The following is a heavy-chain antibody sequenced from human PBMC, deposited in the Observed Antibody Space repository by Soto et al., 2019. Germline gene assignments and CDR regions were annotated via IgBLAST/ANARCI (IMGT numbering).Heavy chain of an antibody. CDR3: VRSGTSSGRFSDY. CDR1: GYSFTTYW. Sequence: PGESLKISCKGSGYSFTTYWISWVRQMPGEGLEWMGVIYPSDSDIRYSPSFQGKVTISADKSITTAYPQWSSLKAADTAMYYCVRSGTSSGRFSDYWGQGTLVTVSS. CDR2: IYPSDSDI. D-gene: IGHD2-15*01. J-gene: IGHJ4*02. V-gene: IGHV5-51*01.